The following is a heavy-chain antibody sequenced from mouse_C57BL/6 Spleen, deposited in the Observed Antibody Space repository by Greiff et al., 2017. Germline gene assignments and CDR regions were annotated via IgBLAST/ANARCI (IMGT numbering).Heavy chain of an antibody. CDR2: IYPGSGST. Sequence: VQLQQPGAELVKPGASVKMSCKASGYTFTSYWITWVKQRPGQGLEWIGDIYPGSGSTNYNEKFKGKATLTVDTSSSTAYMQLSSLTAEDSAVYYCESGEYGWFVDVGGTGTAVTVSA. CDR1: GYTFTSYW. CDR3: ESGEYGWFVDV. J-gene: IGHJ1*03. V-gene: IGHV1-55*01. D-gene: IGHD5-2*01.